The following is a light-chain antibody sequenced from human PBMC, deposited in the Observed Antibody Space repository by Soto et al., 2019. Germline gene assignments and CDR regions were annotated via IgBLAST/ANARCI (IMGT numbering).Light chain of an antibody. CDR1: QSVSSN. Sequence: EVVMTQSPATLSVSLGDRATLSCRASQSVSSNLAWYQQKPGQAPRLLIYDASNRATGIPARFSGSGSGTDFTLIIVSLEPEDFAVYYCQQRSNWPITFGQGTRLEIK. V-gene: IGKV3-11*01. CDR3: QQRSNWPIT. CDR2: DAS. J-gene: IGKJ5*01.